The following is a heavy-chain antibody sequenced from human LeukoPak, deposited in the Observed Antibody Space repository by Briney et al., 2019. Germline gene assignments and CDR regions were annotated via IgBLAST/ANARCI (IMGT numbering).Heavy chain of an antibody. D-gene: IGHD6-19*01. CDR1: GFTFSSYA. J-gene: IGHJ4*02. CDR2: ISGSGGST. V-gene: IGHV3-23*01. Sequence: GGSLRLSCAAPGFTFSSYAMSWVRQAPGKGLEWVSGISGSGGSTYYADSVKGRFTISRDNSKNTLYLQMNSLRAEDTAVYYCAKGGRSSGWYSDYWGQGTLVTVSS. CDR3: AKGGRSSGWYSDY.